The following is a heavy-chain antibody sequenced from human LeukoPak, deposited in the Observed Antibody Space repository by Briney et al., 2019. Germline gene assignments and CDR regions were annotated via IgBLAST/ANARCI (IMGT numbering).Heavy chain of an antibody. CDR1: GFTFDIYE. V-gene: IGHV3-48*03. CDR3: ARGRRGYSEEY. D-gene: IGHD5-18*01. CDR2: ISSSGTTI. Sequence: GGSLRLSCAASGFTFDIYEMNWVRQAPGKGLEWLSYISSSGTTIYYADSVKGRFTISRDNAKNSLYLQMSSLRVEDTAVYYCARGRRGYSEEYWGQGTLVTVSS. J-gene: IGHJ4*02.